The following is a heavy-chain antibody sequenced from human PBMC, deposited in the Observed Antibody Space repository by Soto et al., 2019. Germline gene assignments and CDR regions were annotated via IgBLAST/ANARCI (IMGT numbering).Heavy chain of an antibody. D-gene: IGHD5-18*01. CDR1: GFTFSSYW. Sequence: EVRLVESGGGLVQPGGSLRLSCAASGFTFSSYWMSWVRQAPGKGLEWVANIKQDGSEKYYVDSVKGRFTISRDNAKNSLYLQMNSLRAEDTAVYYCAREGYRKYNYYGMDVWGQGTTVTVSS. V-gene: IGHV3-7*01. CDR2: IKQDGSEK. J-gene: IGHJ6*02. CDR3: AREGYRKYNYYGMDV.